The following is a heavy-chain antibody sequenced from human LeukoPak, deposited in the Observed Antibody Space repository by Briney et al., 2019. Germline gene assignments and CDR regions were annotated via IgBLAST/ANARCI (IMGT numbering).Heavy chain of an antibody. J-gene: IGHJ6*03. CDR1: GYTFTGYY. CDR3: ARESIWSGYYVYYYYYMDV. CDR2: INPNSGGT. Sequence: GASVKVSRRASGYTFTGYYMHWVRQAPGQGLEWMGWINPNSGGTNYAQKFQGRVTMTRDTSISTAYMELSRLRSVDTAVYYCARESIWSGYYVYYYYYMDVWGKGTTVTISS. D-gene: IGHD3-3*01. V-gene: IGHV1-2*02.